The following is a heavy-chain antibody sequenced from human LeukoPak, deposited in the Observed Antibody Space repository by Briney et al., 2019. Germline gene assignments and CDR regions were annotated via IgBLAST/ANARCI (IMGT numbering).Heavy chain of an antibody. Sequence: GGSLRLSCAASGFTFSTYSMNWVRQAPGKGLEWVSSISSSSSYIYYADSVKGRFTISRDNAKNSLYLQMNSLRAEDTAVYYCARDRASSSWDGGWFDPWGQGTLVTVSS. J-gene: IGHJ5*02. CDR2: ISSSSSYI. CDR3: ARDRASSSWDGGWFDP. CDR1: GFTFSTYS. D-gene: IGHD6-13*01. V-gene: IGHV3-21*04.